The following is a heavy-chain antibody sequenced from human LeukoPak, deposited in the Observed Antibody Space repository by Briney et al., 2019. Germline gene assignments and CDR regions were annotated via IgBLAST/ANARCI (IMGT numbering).Heavy chain of an antibody. D-gene: IGHD3-9*01. CDR1: GFPLNLFA. CDR2: IYSGGAT. J-gene: IGHJ4*02. Sequence: GGSLTLSCVVSGFPLNLFAVTWVRQAPGKGLEWVSIIYSGGATFYADSVKGRFTISRENSKNTLWLQMNSLRAEDTAVYYCARLHYDVLTGPFDYWGQGTLVTVSS. V-gene: IGHV3-66*04. CDR3: ARLHYDVLTGPFDY.